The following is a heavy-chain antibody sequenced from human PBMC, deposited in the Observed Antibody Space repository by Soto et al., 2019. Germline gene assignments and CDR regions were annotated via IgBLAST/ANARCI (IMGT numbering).Heavy chain of an antibody. V-gene: IGHV4-61*01. D-gene: IGHD1-1*01. Sequence: LSLTCTVSGGSVSSGSYYWSWIRQPPGKGLEWIGYIYYSGSTNYNPSLKSRVTISVDTSKNQFSLKLSSVTAADTAVYYCARDLGREHHYFDYWGQGTLVTVSS. CDR1: GGSVSSGSYY. CDR3: ARDLGREHHYFDY. CDR2: IYYSGST. J-gene: IGHJ4*02.